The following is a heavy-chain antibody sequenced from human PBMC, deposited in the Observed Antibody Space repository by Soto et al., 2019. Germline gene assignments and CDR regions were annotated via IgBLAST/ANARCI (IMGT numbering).Heavy chain of an antibody. J-gene: IGHJ1*01. D-gene: IGHD3-16*01. CDR1: GGSISSIYW. CDR2: IYHSGNT. Sequence: QVQLQESGPGLVKPSGTLSLTCAVSGGSISSIYWWSWVRQPPGKGLEWIGEIYHSGNTNYNPSLKSRATISVDKSKNQFSLKLTSVTAADTAVYYCGGGGFFQHWGQGTLVTVSS. V-gene: IGHV4-4*02. CDR3: GGGGFFQH.